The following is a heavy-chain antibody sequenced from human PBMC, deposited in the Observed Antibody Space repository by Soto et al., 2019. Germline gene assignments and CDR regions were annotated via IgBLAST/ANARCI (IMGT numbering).Heavy chain of an antibody. Sequence: PGGSLRLSCAASGFTFSSYGMHWVRQAPGKGLEWVAVIWYDGSNKYYADSVKGRFTISRDNSKNTLYLQMNSLRAEDTAVYYCAREGRYYDSGGMDVWGQGTTVTVSS. CDR1: GFTFSSYG. V-gene: IGHV3-33*01. D-gene: IGHD3-22*01. CDR2: IWYDGSNK. CDR3: AREGRYYDSGGMDV. J-gene: IGHJ6*02.